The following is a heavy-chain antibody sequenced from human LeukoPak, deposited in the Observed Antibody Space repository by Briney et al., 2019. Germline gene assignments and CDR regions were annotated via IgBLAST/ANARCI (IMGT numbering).Heavy chain of an antibody. D-gene: IGHD6-19*01. V-gene: IGHV3-48*01. Sequence: GGSLRLSCAASGFTFSSYSMNWVRQAPGKGLEWVSYISSSSSTIYYADSVKGRFTISRDNAKNSLYLQMNSLRAEDTAVYYCAKDQRSIAVAGYFDYWGQGTLVTVSS. CDR3: AKDQRSIAVAGYFDY. J-gene: IGHJ4*02. CDR1: GFTFSSYS. CDR2: ISSSSSTI.